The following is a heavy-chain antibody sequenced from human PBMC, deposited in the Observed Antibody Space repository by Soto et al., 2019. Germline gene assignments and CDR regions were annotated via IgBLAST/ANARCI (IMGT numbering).Heavy chain of an antibody. D-gene: IGHD3-3*01. CDR1: GYTFTSYD. V-gene: IGHV1-8*01. Sequence: GASVKVSCKASGYTFTSYDINWVRQATGQGLEWMGWMNPNSGNTGYAQMFQGRVTMTRNTSISTVYMELSSLRSEDTAVYYCARVKLGDLWSGYSNFDYWGQGTLVTVSS. CDR2: MNPNSGNT. CDR3: ARVKLGDLWSGYSNFDY. J-gene: IGHJ4*02.